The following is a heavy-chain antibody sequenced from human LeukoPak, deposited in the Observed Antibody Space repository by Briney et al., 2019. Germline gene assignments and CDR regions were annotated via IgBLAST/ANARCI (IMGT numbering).Heavy chain of an antibody. CDR3: ARDGPYSSSWYGYYYYGMDV. Sequence: ASVKVSCKASGGTFSSYAISWVRQAPGQGLEWMGGIIPIFSTANYAQKFQGRVTITADESTSTAYMELSSLRSEDTAVYYCARDGPYSSSWYGYYYYGMDVWGQGTTVTVSS. D-gene: IGHD6-13*01. CDR1: GGTFSSYA. V-gene: IGHV1-69*13. J-gene: IGHJ6*02. CDR2: IIPIFSTA.